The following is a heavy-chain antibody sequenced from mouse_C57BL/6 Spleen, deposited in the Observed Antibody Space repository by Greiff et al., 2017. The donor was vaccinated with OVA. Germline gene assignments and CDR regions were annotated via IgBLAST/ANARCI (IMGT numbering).Heavy chain of an antibody. CDR3: ARIYYDYERFDY. CDR2: IYPGSGST. D-gene: IGHD2-4*01. CDR1: GYTFTSYW. V-gene: IGHV1-55*01. J-gene: IGHJ2*01. Sequence: QVQLQQPGAELVKPGASVTMSCKASGYTFTSYWITWVKQRPGQGLEWIGDIYPGSGSTNYNEKFKSKSTLTVDTSSSTAYMQLSSLTSEDSAVYYCARIYYDYERFDYWGQGTTLTVSS.